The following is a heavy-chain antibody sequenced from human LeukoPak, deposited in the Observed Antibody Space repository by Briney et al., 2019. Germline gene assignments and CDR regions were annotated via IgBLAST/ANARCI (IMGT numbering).Heavy chain of an antibody. D-gene: IGHD6-25*01. Sequence: GGSLRLSCAASGFTFSSYSLNWVRQAPGKGLEWVSYISSSSSNTDYADSVKGRFTISRGNAKNSLYLQMNSLRADDTAVYYCARVRGGYYFDYWGQGTLVTVSS. V-gene: IGHV3-48*04. CDR1: GFTFSSYS. CDR3: ARVRGGYYFDY. CDR2: ISSSSSNT. J-gene: IGHJ4*02.